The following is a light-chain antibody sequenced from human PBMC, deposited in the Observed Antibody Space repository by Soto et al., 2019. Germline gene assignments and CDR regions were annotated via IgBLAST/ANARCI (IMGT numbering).Light chain of an antibody. CDR3: QQYDGTPPLT. CDR1: QSVSSRY. CDR2: SAS. Sequence: EIVLTQSPGTLSLSPGERATLSCRASQSVSSRYLAWYQQRPGQAPRLLISSASTRATGVPDRFSGSGSGTDFTLTIIRLQPEDFAVYYCQQYDGTPPLTFGQGTKVEIK. J-gene: IGKJ1*01. V-gene: IGKV3-20*01.